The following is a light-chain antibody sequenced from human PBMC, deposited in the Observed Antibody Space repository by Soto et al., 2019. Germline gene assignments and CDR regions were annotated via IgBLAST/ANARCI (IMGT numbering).Light chain of an antibody. CDR2: GAS. CDR3: QQYKNWPRT. Sequence: EVVMTQSPDSLSVSPGERATLSCRASQSVSSNLAWYQQKLGQAPRLLIYGASTRATGISARFSGSGSGTEFTLTISSLQSEDFAIYYCQQYKNWPRTFGQGTKVEI. CDR1: QSVSSN. J-gene: IGKJ1*01. V-gene: IGKV3-15*01.